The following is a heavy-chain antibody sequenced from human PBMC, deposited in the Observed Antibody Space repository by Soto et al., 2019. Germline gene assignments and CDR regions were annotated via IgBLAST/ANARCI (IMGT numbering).Heavy chain of an antibody. J-gene: IGHJ6*02. CDR2: IYYSGST. D-gene: IGHD3-9*01. CDR3: ARDRRDILTGYSYGMDV. V-gene: IGHV4-31*03. CDR1: GGSISSGGYY. Sequence: SETLSLTCTVSGGSISSGGYYWSWIRQHPGKGLEWIGYIYYSGSTYYNPSLKSRVTISVDTSKNQFSLKLSSVTAADTAVYYCARDRRDILTGYSYGMDVWGQGTTVTVS.